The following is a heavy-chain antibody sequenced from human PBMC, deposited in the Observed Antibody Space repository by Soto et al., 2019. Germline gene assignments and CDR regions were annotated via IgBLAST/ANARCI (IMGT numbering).Heavy chain of an antibody. CDR3: ARGNDYVYFYDS. D-gene: IGHD4-17*01. CDR2: ISRSGSI. Sequence: QVQLQESGPGLAKPSQTLSLICTVSGGSLTAGDYYWSWIRQSPGGGLEWIGYISRSGSIFYNPSLKSRITISLDTSKKQFSLNFNSVTAADTAVYFCARGNDYVYFYDSGGQGTLVTVSS. J-gene: IGHJ4*02. CDR1: GGSLTAGDYY. V-gene: IGHV4-30-4*01.